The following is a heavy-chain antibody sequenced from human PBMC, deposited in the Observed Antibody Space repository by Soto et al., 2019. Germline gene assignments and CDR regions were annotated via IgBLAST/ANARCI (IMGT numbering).Heavy chain of an antibody. Sequence: GESLEISCKGSGYSFTSYWISWVRQMPGKGLEWMGRIDPSDSYTNYSPSFQGHVTISADKSISTAYLQWSSLKASDTAMYYCARHSITMVRGPAGMDVWGQGTTVTVSS. CDR3: ARHSITMVRGPAGMDV. D-gene: IGHD3-10*01. J-gene: IGHJ6*02. CDR2: IDPSDSYT. V-gene: IGHV5-10-1*01. CDR1: GYSFTSYW.